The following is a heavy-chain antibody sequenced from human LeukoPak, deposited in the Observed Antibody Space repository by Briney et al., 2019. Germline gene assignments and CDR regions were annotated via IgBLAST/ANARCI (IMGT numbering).Heavy chain of an antibody. D-gene: IGHD3-3*01. CDR2: IYYSGST. V-gene: IGHV4-39*07. CDR1: GGSISSSSYY. CDR3: ARGEPYYDFWSGYCNWFDP. Sequence: PSETLSLTCTVSGGSISSSSYYWGWIRQPPGKGLEWIGSIYYSGSTYYNPSLKSRVTISVDTSKNQFSLKLSSVTAADTAVYYCARGEPYYDFWSGYCNWFDPWGQGTLVTVSS. J-gene: IGHJ5*02.